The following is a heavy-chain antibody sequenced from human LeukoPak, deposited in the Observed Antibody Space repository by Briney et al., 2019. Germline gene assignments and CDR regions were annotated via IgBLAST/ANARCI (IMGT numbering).Heavy chain of an antibody. D-gene: IGHD6-6*01. CDR2: IKQDGSEK. J-gene: IGHJ4*02. CDR1: GFTFSTYW. CDR3: AKYARGPLD. V-gene: IGHV3-7*01. Sequence: PGGSLRLSCAASGFTFSTYWMSWVRQAPGKGLQWVANIKQDGSEKNYVDSVKGRFTTSRDNAKNSLYLQMNSLRAEDTAVYYCAKYARGPLDWGQGTLVTVSS.